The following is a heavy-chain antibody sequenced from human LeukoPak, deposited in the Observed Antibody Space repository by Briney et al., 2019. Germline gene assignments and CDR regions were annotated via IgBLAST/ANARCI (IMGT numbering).Heavy chain of an antibody. V-gene: IGHV3-49*04. Sequence: NPGGSLRLSCTASGFTFGDYAMSWVRQAPGKGLEWVGFIRSKAYGGTTEYAASVKGRFTISRDDSKSIAYLQMNSLKTEDTAVYYCSYSGYNDYWGQGTLVTVSS. CDR3: SYSGYNDY. CDR2: IRSKAYGGTT. D-gene: IGHD1-14*01. CDR1: GFTFGDYA. J-gene: IGHJ4*02.